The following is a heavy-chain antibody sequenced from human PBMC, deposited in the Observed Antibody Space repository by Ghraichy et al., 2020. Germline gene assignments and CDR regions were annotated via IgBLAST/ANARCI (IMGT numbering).Heavy chain of an antibody. D-gene: IGHD6-6*01. CDR3: ARGGESSSGYAFDM. Sequence: ASVKVSCKASGYTFTSYGINWVRQAPGQGLEWMGWISAYNGKTNYAQKSQGRITMTTDTPTSTAYMEVRRLSSDDTAVYYCARGGESSSGYAFDMWGQGTMVTVSS. J-gene: IGHJ3*02. CDR2: ISAYNGKT. V-gene: IGHV1-18*01. CDR1: GYTFTSYG.